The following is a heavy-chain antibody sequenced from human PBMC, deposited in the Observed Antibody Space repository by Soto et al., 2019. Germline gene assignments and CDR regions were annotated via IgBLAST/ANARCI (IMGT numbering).Heavy chain of an antibody. Sequence: QVQLVQSGAEVKKPGASVKVSCKASGYTFTSYGISWVRQAPGQGLEWMGWISAYNGKTNYAQKPQGRVTMTTDTSTSTAYMELRSLRSDDTAVYYCARVGVVYYDFWSGSRKYNWFDPWGQGTLVTVSS. V-gene: IGHV1-18*01. J-gene: IGHJ5*02. D-gene: IGHD3-3*01. CDR3: ARVGVVYYDFWSGSRKYNWFDP. CDR1: GYTFTSYG. CDR2: ISAYNGKT.